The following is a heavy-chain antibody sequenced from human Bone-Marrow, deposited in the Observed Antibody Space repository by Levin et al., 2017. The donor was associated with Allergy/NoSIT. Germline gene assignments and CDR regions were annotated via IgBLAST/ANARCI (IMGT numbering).Heavy chain of an antibody. J-gene: IGHJ4*02. V-gene: IGHV3-9*01. D-gene: IGHD6-19*01. CDR2: ISWNSGSI. Sequence: GGSLRLSCAASGFTFDDYAMHWVRQAPGKGLEWVSGISWNSGSIGYADSVKGRFTISRDNAKNSLYLQMNSLRAEDTALYYCAKSYSSGGYPPIYWGQGTLVTVSS. CDR1: GFTFDDYA. CDR3: AKSYSSGGYPPIY.